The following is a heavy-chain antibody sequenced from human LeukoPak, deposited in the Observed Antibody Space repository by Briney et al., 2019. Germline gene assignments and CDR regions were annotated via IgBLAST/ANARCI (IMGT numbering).Heavy chain of an antibody. CDR2: INHSGTT. V-gene: IGHV4-34*01. J-gene: IGHJ6*03. D-gene: IGHD3-22*01. Sequence: SETLSLTCAVYGASFNTYYWSWIRQSPEKGLEWIGDINHSGTTNYNPSLKSRVTMSVDTSKNQFSLKLSSVTAADTAVYYCARNEYYYDSSGYDYYYYYMDVWGKGTTVTVSS. CDR1: GASFNTYY. CDR3: ARNEYYYDSSGYDYYYYYMDV.